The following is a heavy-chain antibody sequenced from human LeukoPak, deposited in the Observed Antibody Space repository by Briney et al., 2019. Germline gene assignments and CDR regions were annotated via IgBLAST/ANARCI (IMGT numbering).Heavy chain of an antibody. CDR3: ARAHYYFGSRHLYYFDS. V-gene: IGHV3-11*01. CDR1: GFTFSDHY. Sequence: GGSLRLSCAASGFTFSDHYMSWIRQAPGKGLEWISYISTGDTAIFYADSVKGRFTISRDNAKDSLYLQMSSLRAEDTAVYYCARAHYYFGSRHLYYFDSWGQGTLVTVSS. D-gene: IGHD3-10*01. CDR2: ISTGDTAI. J-gene: IGHJ4*02.